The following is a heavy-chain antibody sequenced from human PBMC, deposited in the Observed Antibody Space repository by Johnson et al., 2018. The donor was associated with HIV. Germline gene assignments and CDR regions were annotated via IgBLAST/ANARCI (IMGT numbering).Heavy chain of an antibody. J-gene: IGHJ3*02. CDR3: TRLPSGYSRDAFDI. CDR1: GFTFSTSA. Sequence: VQLVESGGGVVQPGGSLRLSCAASGFTFSTSAMTWVRQAPGRGLEWVSSISRSGGSTYYADSLKGRFTISRDNSKNTLYLERNSLRAEDTAVYYCTRLPSGYSRDAFDIWGQGTMVTVSS. CDR2: ISRSGGST. V-gene: IGHV3-23*04. D-gene: IGHD5-18*01.